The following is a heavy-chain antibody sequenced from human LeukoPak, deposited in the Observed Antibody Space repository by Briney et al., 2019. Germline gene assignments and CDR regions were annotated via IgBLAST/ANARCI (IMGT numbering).Heavy chain of an antibody. CDR2: ISSSSSYI. CDR3: ARDMMGATLYFDS. CDR1: GFTFSSYS. J-gene: IGHJ4*02. Sequence: PGGSLRLSCAASGFTFSSYSMNWVRQAPGKGLEWVSFISSSSSYIYYADSVKGRLTISRDNAKNSLYLQVNSLRAEDTAVYYCARDMMGATLYFDSWGQGTLVTVSS. V-gene: IGHV3-21*04. D-gene: IGHD1-26*01.